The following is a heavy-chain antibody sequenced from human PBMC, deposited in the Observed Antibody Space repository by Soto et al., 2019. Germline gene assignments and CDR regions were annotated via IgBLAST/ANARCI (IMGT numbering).Heavy chain of an antibody. CDR2: IKGDGSEK. V-gene: IGHV3-7*03. J-gene: IGHJ6*02. CDR3: ARSRFRGMDV. Sequence: PGGSLRLSCVGSGFSVSDYFMTWVRQAPGKGLEWVANIKGDGSEKYYVESVKGRFTISRDNAKNSLYLQVNSLRDEDTAVYYCARSRFRGMDVWGQGTTVTVSS. CDR1: GFSVSDYF.